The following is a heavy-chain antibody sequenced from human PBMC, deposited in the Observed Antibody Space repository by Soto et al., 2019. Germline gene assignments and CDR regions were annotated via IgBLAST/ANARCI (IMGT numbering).Heavy chain of an antibody. D-gene: IGHD3-16*02. V-gene: IGHV3-33*01. CDR2: IWYDGSNK. Sequence: GGSLRLSCAASGFTFSSYGMHWVRQAPGKGLEWVAVIWYDGSNKYYADSVKGRFTISRDNSKNTLYLQMNSLRAEDTAVYYCARDIMITFGGVISYGMDVWGQGTTVTVSS. CDR3: ARDIMITFGGVISYGMDV. J-gene: IGHJ6*02. CDR1: GFTFSSYG.